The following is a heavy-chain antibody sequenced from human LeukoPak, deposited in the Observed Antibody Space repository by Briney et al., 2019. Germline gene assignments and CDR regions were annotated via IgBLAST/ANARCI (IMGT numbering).Heavy chain of an antibody. V-gene: IGHV3-23*01. CDR1: GFTFSSYA. D-gene: IGHD3-3*01. Sequence: GGXLRLSCAASGFTFSSYAMSWVRQAPGKGLEWVSAISGSGGSTYYADSVKGRFTISRDNSKNTLYLQMNSLRAEDTAVYYCAKDRITVFGVVPDVWGKGTTVTVSP. CDR2: ISGSGGST. CDR3: AKDRITVFGVVPDV. J-gene: IGHJ6*04.